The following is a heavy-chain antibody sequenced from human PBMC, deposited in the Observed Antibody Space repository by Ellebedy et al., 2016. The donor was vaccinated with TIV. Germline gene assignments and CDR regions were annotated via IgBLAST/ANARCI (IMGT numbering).Heavy chain of an antibody. CDR3: AKDLAAFEEGATIEY. D-gene: IGHD1-26*01. CDR1: GFTFRNYA. J-gene: IGHJ4*02. V-gene: IGHV3-23*01. CDR2: ITESGGTT. Sequence: GESLKISXAASGFTFRNYAMSWVRQAPGKGLEWVSTITESGGTTYADSVKGRFTISRDNSKNILYLQLNSLRAEDTAIYYCAKDLAAFEEGATIEYWGQGTLVTVSS.